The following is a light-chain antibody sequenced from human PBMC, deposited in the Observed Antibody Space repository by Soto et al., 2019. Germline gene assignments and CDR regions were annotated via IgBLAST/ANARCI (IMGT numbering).Light chain of an antibody. J-gene: IGLJ2*01. CDR1: SSNIGNNY. Sequence: QSVLTQPPSVSATPGQKVTISCSGSSSNIGNNYVSWYQQFPGAAPKLLIYDNYWRPSGIPDRFSASKSGTSATLGITGLQTGDEADYYCATWDSSLSAVVVGGGTKLTVI. CDR2: DNY. V-gene: IGLV1-51*01. CDR3: ATWDSSLSAVV.